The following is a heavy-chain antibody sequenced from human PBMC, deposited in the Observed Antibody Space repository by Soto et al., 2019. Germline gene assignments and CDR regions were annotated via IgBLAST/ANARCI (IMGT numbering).Heavy chain of an antibody. Sequence: VQLLESGGGFIHPGGSLRLSCAASGFSFSSFAMNWVRQAPAKGLEWVSIISGSADSTFYADSVKGRFTIARDNSKSTLYLQINSLGAKDMAVYYCGRRRGAMIYARSVYSMDVGSQGTTVTVSS. CDR3: GRRRGAMIYARSVYSMDV. J-gene: IGHJ6*02. CDR2: ISGSADST. V-gene: IGHV3-23*01. D-gene: IGHD2-8*01. CDR1: GFSFSSFA.